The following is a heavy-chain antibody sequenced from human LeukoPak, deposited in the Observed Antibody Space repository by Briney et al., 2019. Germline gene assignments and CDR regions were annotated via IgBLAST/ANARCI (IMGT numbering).Heavy chain of an antibody. CDR2: ISGSGGST. D-gene: IGHD3-9*01. J-gene: IGHJ3*02. V-gene: IGHV3-23*01. CDR3: VNDRYYDILTGLGTPRAFDM. CDR1: GFTLSSYA. Sequence: QSGGSLRLSCAASGFTLSSYAMSWVRQGPGKGLEWVATISGSGGSTYYADSVRGRVTISRDDYKNTLYLQMDKLRAEDTAIYYCVNDRYYDILTGLGTPRAFDMWGQGTMVTVSS.